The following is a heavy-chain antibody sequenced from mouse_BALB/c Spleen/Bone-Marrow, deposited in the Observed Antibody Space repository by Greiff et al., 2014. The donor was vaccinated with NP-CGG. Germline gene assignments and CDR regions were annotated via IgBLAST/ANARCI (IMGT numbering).Heavy chain of an antibody. CDR2: IYPGNVNT. J-gene: IGHJ1*01. CDR1: DYTFTSYY. CDR3: ARSVTTIRNWYFDV. D-gene: IGHD2-13*01. V-gene: IGHV1S56*01. Sequence: VQLQQSGPELVKPGASVKISCKASDYTFTSYYIHWXKXXXXQGLEXXXXIYPGNVNTKYNEKFKGKATLTADKSSSTAYMQXXXXXXXDSAVYFCARSVTTIRNWYFDVWGAGTTVTVSS.